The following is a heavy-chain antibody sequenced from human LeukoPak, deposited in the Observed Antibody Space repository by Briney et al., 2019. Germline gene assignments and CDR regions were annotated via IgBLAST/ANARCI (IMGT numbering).Heavy chain of an antibody. D-gene: IGHD3-10*01. CDR1: GYTFTSYD. CDR2: MNPNSGNT. V-gene: IGHV1-8*01. Sequence: ASVKVSCKASGYTFTSYDINWVRQATGQGLGWMGWMNPNSGNTGYAQKFQGRVTMTRNTSISTAYMELSSLRSEDTAVYYCARYYYGSGSYPNNYYYYGMDVWGQGTTVTVSS. CDR3: ARYYYGSGSYPNNYYYYGMDV. J-gene: IGHJ6*02.